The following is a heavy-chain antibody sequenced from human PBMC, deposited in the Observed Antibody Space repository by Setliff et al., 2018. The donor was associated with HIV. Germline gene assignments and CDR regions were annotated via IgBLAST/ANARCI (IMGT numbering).Heavy chain of an antibody. CDR3: TRHRGPPWDAFDI. V-gene: IGHV4-39*01. Sequence: SETLSLTCSVSGGSITSSGYHWGWIRQPPGKGLEWIGNISYSGDTFYNASLRSRLTLSVDTSKNQFSLKLNSVTASDTAMYYCTRHRGPPWDAFDIWGQGTMVTVSS. CDR1: GGSITSSGYH. J-gene: IGHJ3*02. CDR2: ISYSGDT.